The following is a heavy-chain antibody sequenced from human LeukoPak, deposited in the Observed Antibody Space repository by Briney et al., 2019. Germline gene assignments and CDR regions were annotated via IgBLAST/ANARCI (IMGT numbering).Heavy chain of an antibody. CDR1: GYTFTSYG. Sequence: GASVKVSCKASGYTFTSYGISWVRQAPGQGLEWMGWISAYNGNTNYAQKLQGRVTMTTDTSTSTAYMELRSLRSDDTAVYYCAHHSQWLGNYYYMDVWGKGTTVTVSS. V-gene: IGHV1-18*01. D-gene: IGHD6-19*01. J-gene: IGHJ6*03. CDR3: AHHSQWLGNYYYMDV. CDR2: ISAYNGNT.